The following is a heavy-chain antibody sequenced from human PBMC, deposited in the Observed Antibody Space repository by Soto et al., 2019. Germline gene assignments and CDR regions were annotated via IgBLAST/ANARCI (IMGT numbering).Heavy chain of an antibody. Sequence: QVQLVQSGAEVKKPGASGKVSCKASGYTCTSYGISWVRQAPVQGLEWMGWIRAYNGNTNYAQKLQGRVTMTTDTSTSTAYRELRSLRSDDTAVYYCARGTIFVVVQTEYYLDYWGQGTLVTVSS. CDR3: ARGTIFVVVQTEYYLDY. CDR2: IRAYNGNT. V-gene: IGHV1-18*01. CDR1: GYTCTSYG. D-gene: IGHD3-3*01. J-gene: IGHJ4*02.